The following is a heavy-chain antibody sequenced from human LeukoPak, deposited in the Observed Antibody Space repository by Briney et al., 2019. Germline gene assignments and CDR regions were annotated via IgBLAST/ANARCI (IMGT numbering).Heavy chain of an antibody. V-gene: IGHV3-74*01. J-gene: IGHJ4*02. Sequence: PGGSLRLSCAASGFTFSSYWMHWVRQAPGKGLVWVSRINTDGSRTSYADSVKGRFTISRDSAKNTLYLQMNSLRADETAVYYCARPPTVVTPAGFDNWGQGTLVTVSS. D-gene: IGHD4-23*01. CDR1: GFTFSSYW. CDR2: INTDGSRT. CDR3: ARPPTVVTPAGFDN.